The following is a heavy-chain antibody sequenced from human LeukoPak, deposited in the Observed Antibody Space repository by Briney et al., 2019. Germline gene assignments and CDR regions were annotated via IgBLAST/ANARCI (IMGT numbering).Heavy chain of an antibody. D-gene: IGHD3-22*01. CDR3: ARANYYDSSGRDAFDI. CDR2: IYYSGST. CDR1: GGSISSYY. V-gene: IGHV4-59*01. Sequence: SETLSLTCTVSGGSISSYYWSWIRQPPGKGLEWIGYIYYSGSTNYNPSLKSRVTISVDTSKNQFSLKPSSVTAADTAVYYCARANYYDSSGRDAFDIWGQGTMVTVSS. J-gene: IGHJ3*02.